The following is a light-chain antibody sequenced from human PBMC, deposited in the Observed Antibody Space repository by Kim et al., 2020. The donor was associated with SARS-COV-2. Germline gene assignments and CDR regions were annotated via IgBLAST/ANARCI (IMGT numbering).Light chain of an antibody. CDR3: QAWDSSTVV. CDR2: QDS. Sequence: SVAPAQAATISCTGDKLGDEYAFWYQQKPGQSPVLVIYQDSKRPSGIPERFSGSNSGNTATLTISGTQAMDEADYYCQAWDSSTVVFGGGTQLTVL. CDR1: KLGDEY. V-gene: IGLV3-1*01. J-gene: IGLJ2*01.